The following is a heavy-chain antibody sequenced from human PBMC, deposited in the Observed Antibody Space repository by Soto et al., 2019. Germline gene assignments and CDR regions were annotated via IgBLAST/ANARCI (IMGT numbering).Heavy chain of an antibody. Sequence: ESGGGVVRPGRSLRLSCVASEFSFGAYGMHWVRLAPGKGLQWVAVISYDGNDKYYADSVKGRFTISRDDSKNTLYLQMNSLRREDTAIYYCARRKTVTTGHYYYYIDVWGKGTTVTVSS. J-gene: IGHJ6*03. D-gene: IGHD4-17*01. V-gene: IGHV3-30*03. CDR3: ARRKTVTTGHYYYYIDV. CDR2: ISYDGNDK. CDR1: EFSFGAYG.